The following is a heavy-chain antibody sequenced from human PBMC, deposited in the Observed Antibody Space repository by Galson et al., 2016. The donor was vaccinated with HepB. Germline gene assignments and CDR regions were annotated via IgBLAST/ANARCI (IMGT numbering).Heavy chain of an antibody. V-gene: IGHV4/OR15-8*01. Sequence: ETLSLTCRVSGSSVSSPTWWTWVPQSPGTGLDWIGEPYHTGTTNYHPSLSRRVTISADKSKNQFPLRLASVTAADTAVYFCASKEWTSKSNYFYGLDVWGQGTTVIVSS. D-gene: IGHD3-3*01. CDR3: ASKEWTSKSNYFYGLDV. J-gene: IGHJ6*01. CDR1: GSSVSSPTW. CDR2: PYHTGTT.